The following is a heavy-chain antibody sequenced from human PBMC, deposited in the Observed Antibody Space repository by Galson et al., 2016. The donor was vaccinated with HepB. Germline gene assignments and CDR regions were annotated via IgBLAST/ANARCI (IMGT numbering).Heavy chain of an antibody. Sequence: SVKVSCKASGGSFSNYGFNWVRQAPGQGLEWMGGIIPIFRTTNYAQNFQGRVTITADESTSTAYMELSSLRSEDTAVYYCAVDTTVISKGFDYWGQEPWSPSPQ. CDR1: GGSFSNYG. J-gene: IGHJ4*01. V-gene: IGHV1-69*13. CDR3: AVDTTVISKGFDY. D-gene: IGHD4-11*01. CDR2: IIPIFRTT.